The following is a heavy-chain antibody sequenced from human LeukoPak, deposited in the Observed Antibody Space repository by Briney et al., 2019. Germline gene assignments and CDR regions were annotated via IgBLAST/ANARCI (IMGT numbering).Heavy chain of an antibody. CDR3: ARSFLGDWYFDL. J-gene: IGHJ2*01. Sequence: SETLSLTCTVSGGSISSYYWSWIRQPPGMGLEWIGCIYYSGSTNYNPSLKSRVTISVDTSKDQFSLRLTSVTAADTAAYYCARSFLGDWYFDLWGRGTLVAVSS. D-gene: IGHD1-26*01. CDR2: IYYSGST. CDR1: GGSISSYY. V-gene: IGHV4-59*01.